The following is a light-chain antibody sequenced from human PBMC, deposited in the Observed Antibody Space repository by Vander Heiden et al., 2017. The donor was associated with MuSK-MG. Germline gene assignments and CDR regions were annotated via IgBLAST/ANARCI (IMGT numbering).Light chain of an antibody. CDR1: QSVLYSSNNKNY. V-gene: IGKV4-1*01. CDR3: QQYDSTPRT. J-gene: IGKJ1*01. CDR2: LAS. Sequence: DIVMTRSPDSLAVSLGERATIHCKSSQSVLYSSNNKNYLAWYQQKPGQPPKLLIYLASTRESGVPDRFSGSGSGTDFTLTISSLQAEDVAVYYCQQYDSTPRTFGQGTKVEIK.